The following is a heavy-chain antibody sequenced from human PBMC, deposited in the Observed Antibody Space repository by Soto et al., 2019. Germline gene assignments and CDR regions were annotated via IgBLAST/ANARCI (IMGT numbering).Heavy chain of an antibody. Sequence: QVQLVQSGAEVKKPGASVKVSCKAAGYTFTSYDINWVRQATGQGLEWMGWMNPNSGKTGYVPKFQGRVTMTRNTSRSTAYMDLSSLRSEDTAVYYCARGSRGVAGTKDYWGQGTLVTVSS. J-gene: IGHJ4*02. D-gene: IGHD6-19*01. CDR1: GYTFTSYD. CDR2: MNPNSGKT. V-gene: IGHV1-8*01. CDR3: ARGSRGVAGTKDY.